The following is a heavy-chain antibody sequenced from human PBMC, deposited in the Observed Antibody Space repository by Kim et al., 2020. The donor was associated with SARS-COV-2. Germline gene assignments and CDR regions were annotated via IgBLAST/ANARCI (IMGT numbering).Heavy chain of an antibody. V-gene: IGHV1-69*04. J-gene: IGHJ6*02. CDR1: GGTFSSYA. D-gene: IGHD4-17*01. Sequence: SVKVSCKASGGTFSSYAISWVRQAPGQGLEWMGRINPILGIANYAQKFQGRVTITADKSTSTAYMELSSLRSEDTAVYYCARATVTTRYYYYGMDVWGQGTTVTVSS. CDR2: INPILGIA. CDR3: ARATVTTRYYYYGMDV.